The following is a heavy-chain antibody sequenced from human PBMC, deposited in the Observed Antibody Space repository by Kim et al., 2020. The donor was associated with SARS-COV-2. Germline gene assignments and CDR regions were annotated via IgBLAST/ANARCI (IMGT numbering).Heavy chain of an antibody. CDR3: ASIQSYSYGLKNKDAFDI. V-gene: IGHV1-69*13. CDR1: GGTFSSYA. Sequence: SVKVSCKASGGTFSSYAISWVRQAPGQGLEWMGGIIPIFGTANYAQKFQGRVTITADESTSTAYMELSSLRSEDTAVYYCASIQSYSYGLKNKDAFDIWGQGTMVTVSS. CDR2: IIPIFGTA. J-gene: IGHJ3*02. D-gene: IGHD5-18*01.